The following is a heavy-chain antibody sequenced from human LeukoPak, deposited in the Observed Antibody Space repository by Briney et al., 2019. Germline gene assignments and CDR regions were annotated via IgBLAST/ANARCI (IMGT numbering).Heavy chain of an antibody. CDR2: ISWDSGSI. CDR1: GFTFGDYA. Sequence: PGRSLRLSCAASGFTFGDYAMHWVRQAPGKGLEWVSGISWDSGSIGYADSVKGRFTISRDNAKNSLYLQMNSLRAEDTALYYCAKDIDYGSWSYCFDYWGQGTLVTVSS. J-gene: IGHJ4*02. D-gene: IGHD3-10*01. CDR3: AKDIDYGSWSYCFDY. V-gene: IGHV3-9*01.